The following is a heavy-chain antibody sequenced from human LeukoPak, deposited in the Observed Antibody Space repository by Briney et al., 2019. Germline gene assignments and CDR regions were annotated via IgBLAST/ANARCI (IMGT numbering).Heavy chain of an antibody. V-gene: IGHV3-21*01. CDR1: GFTFSSYS. J-gene: IGHJ4*02. CDR3: ARDGVGATGNFDY. D-gene: IGHD1-26*01. CDR2: ISSSSSYI. Sequence: GGSLRLSCAASGFTFSSYSMNWVRQAPGKGLEWVSSISSSSSYIYYADSVKGRFTISRDNAKNSLYLQMNSLRAEDTAVYYCARDGVGATGNFDYWGQGTLVTVSS.